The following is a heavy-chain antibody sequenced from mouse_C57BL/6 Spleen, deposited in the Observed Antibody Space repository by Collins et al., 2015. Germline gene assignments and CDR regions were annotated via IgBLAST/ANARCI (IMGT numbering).Heavy chain of an antibody. CDR1: GYTFTSYW. J-gene: IGHJ2*01. CDR3: ARCYGTSYDYFDY. D-gene: IGHD1-1*01. CDR2: IHPNSGGT. V-gene: IGHV1-64*01. Sequence: QVQLQQPGAELVKPGASVKLSCMASGYTFTSYWMHWVKQRPGQGLEWIGMIHPNSGGTNYNEKFKSKATLTVDKSSNTAYMQLSSLTSEDSAVYFCARCYGTSYDYFDYWGQGTTLTVSS.